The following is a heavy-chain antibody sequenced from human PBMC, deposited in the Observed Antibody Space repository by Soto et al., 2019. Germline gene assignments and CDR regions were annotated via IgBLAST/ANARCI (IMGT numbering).Heavy chain of an antibody. Sequence: ASVKVSCKASGYTFTSYDINWVRQATGQGLEWMGWMNPNSGNTGYAQKFQGRVTMTRNTSISTAYMELSSLRSEDTAVYYCARNRIAARPGISHAFDIWGQGTMVTVSS. V-gene: IGHV1-8*01. CDR2: MNPNSGNT. J-gene: IGHJ3*02. D-gene: IGHD6-6*01. CDR3: ARNRIAARPGISHAFDI. CDR1: GYTFTSYD.